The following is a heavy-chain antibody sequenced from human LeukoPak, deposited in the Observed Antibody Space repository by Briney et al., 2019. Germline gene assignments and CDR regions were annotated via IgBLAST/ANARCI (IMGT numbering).Heavy chain of an antibody. CDR2: ISGSGGST. V-gene: IGHV3-23*01. CDR3: AKVLYSSGCFDY. CDR1: GFSFGSYS. Sequence: GGSLRLSCAASGFSFGSYSMNWVRQAPGKGLEWVSAISGSGGSTYYADSVKGRFTISRDNSKNTLYLQMNSLRAEDTAVYYCAKVLYSSGCFDYWGQGTLVTVSS. D-gene: IGHD6-19*01. J-gene: IGHJ4*02.